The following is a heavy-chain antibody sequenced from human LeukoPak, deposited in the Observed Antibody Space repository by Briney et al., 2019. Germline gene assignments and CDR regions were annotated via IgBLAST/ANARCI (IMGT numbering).Heavy chain of an antibody. CDR2: INSDGSST. CDR1: GFTFSSYW. Sequence: GGSLGLSCAASGFTFSSYWMHWVRQAPGKGLVWVSRINSDGSSTSYADSVKGRFTISRDNAKNTLYLQMNSLRAEDTAVYYCARDEYYDSSGYPAGVDIWGQGTMVTVSS. J-gene: IGHJ3*02. V-gene: IGHV3-74*01. D-gene: IGHD3-22*01. CDR3: ARDEYYDSSGYPAGVDI.